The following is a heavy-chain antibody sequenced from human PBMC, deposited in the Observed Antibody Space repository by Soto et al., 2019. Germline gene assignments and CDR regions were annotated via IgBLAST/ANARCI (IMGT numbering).Heavy chain of an antibody. CDR2: ISYDGSNK. J-gene: IGHJ5*02. V-gene: IGHV3-30-3*01. CDR3: ARDPFVYSSSWYNWFDP. D-gene: IGHD6-13*01. CDR1: GFTFSSYA. Sequence: GGSLRLSCAASGFTFSSYAMHWVRQAPGKGLEWVAVISYDGSNKYYADSVKGRFTISRDNSKNTLYLQMNSLRAEDTAVYYCARDPFVYSSSWYNWFDPWGQGTLVTVSS.